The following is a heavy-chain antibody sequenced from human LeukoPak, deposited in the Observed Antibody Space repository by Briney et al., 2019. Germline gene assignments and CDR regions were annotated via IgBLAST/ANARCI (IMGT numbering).Heavy chain of an antibody. CDR3: ARVGAMPAIARSFDI. Sequence: SSETLSLTCGVHGVSFTGYVYWSWVRQAPGKGLEWIGEIIHSGTTNYNPSLKSRVNISVDTSKSQFSLKMTSVTAADTAIYYCARVGAMPAIARSFDIWSQGTMVTVSS. V-gene: IGHV4-34*12. CDR2: IIHSGTT. D-gene: IGHD2-2*01. CDR1: GVSFTGYVY. J-gene: IGHJ3*02.